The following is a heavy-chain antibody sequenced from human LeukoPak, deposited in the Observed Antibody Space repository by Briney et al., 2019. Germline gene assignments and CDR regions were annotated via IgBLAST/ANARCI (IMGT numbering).Heavy chain of an antibody. Sequence: GASVKVSCKASGYTFSGYSMHWVRQAPGQGREWMGRINPNSGVTYYAQKFQGRVTMTSDTSMTTAYMELSSLTSDDTATYYCARDASTWSAFDSWGQGTLVIVSS. J-gene: IGHJ5*01. CDR2: INPNSGVT. CDR3: ARDASTWSAFDS. D-gene: IGHD2-2*01. CDR1: GYTFSGYS. V-gene: IGHV1-2*06.